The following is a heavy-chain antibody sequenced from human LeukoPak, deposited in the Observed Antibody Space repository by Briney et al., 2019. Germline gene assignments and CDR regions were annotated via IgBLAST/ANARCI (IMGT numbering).Heavy chain of an antibody. V-gene: IGHV4-30-2*01. CDR1: GGSISSGGYS. J-gene: IGHJ4*02. D-gene: IGHD2-21*02. Sequence: PSETLSLTCAVSGGSISSGGYSWSWIRQPPGKGLEWIGYIYHSGSTYYNPSLKSRVTISVDRSKNQFSLKLSSVTAADTAVYYCARVNGCGGDCYVFDYWGQGILVTVSS. CDR3: ARVNGCGGDCYVFDY. CDR2: IYHSGST.